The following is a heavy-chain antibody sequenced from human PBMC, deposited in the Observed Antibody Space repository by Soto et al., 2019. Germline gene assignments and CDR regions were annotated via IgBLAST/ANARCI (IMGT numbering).Heavy chain of an antibody. V-gene: IGHV3-11*01. Sequence: QVQLVESGGGLVKPGGSLRLSCTASGFTFTDHYRTWIRQAPGKGLEWVSYINSGGSNIYYAASGRGRFTMSRDNAKNSVYLQMSSLRGEDTAIYYCARDIRGANWGQGTLVIVSS. D-gene: IGHD3-10*01. J-gene: IGHJ4*02. CDR2: INSGGSNI. CDR3: ARDIRGAN. CDR1: GFTFTDHY.